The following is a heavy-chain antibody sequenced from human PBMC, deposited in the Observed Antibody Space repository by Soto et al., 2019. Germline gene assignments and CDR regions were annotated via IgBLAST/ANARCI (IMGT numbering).Heavy chain of an antibody. CDR1: GGSFSGYY. CDR2: INHSGST. Sequence: PSETLSLTCAVYGGSFSGYYWSWIRQPPGKGLEWIGEINHSGSTNYNPSLKSRVTISVDTSKNQFSLKLSSVTAADTAVYYCARGRYYYGSGVDYWGQGTLVTVSS. CDR3: ARGRYYYGSGVDY. V-gene: IGHV4-34*01. J-gene: IGHJ4*02. D-gene: IGHD3-10*01.